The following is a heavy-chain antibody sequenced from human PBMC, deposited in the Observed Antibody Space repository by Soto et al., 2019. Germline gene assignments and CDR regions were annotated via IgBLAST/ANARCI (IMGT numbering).Heavy chain of an antibody. CDR1: GGTFSSYT. Sequence: SVKVSCKASGGTFSSYTISWVRQAPGQGLEWMGRIIPILGIANYAQKFQGRVTITADKSTSTAYMELSSLRSEDTAVYYCARDKTVTPLSTDAFDIWGQGTMVTVSS. CDR2: IIPILGIA. V-gene: IGHV1-69*04. D-gene: IGHD4-17*01. CDR3: ARDKTVTPLSTDAFDI. J-gene: IGHJ3*02.